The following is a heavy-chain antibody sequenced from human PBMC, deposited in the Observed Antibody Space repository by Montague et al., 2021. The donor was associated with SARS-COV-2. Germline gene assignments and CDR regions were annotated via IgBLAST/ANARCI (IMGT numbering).Heavy chain of an antibody. J-gene: IGHJ2*01. CDR3: ARSDLSVIVLVVYATRGGYFDL. Sequence: SETLSLTCTVSGGSISSSSYYWGWIRQPPGKGLEGIGSIYYSGSTYYNPSLKSRVTISVDTSKNQFSLKLSSVTAADTAVYYCARSDLSVIVLVVYATRGGYFDLWGRGTLVTVSS. D-gene: IGHD2-8*02. V-gene: IGHV4-39*07. CDR1: GGSISSSSYY. CDR2: IYYSGST.